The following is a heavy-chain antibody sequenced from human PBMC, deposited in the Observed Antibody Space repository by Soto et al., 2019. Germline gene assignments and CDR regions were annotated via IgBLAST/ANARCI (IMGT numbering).Heavy chain of an antibody. J-gene: IGHJ4*02. CDR3: ARPLQRSSGY. CDR2: INPNSGGT. V-gene: IGHV1-2*02. CDR1: GYIFTGYY. Sequence: QVQLVQSGAEVKKPGASVKVSCKASGYIFTGYYMHWVRQAPGQGLEWMGWINPNSGGTNYEQRFQGRVTMTRDTSISTAYMELSRLRSEDTAVYYCARPLQRSSGYWGQGTMVTVSS.